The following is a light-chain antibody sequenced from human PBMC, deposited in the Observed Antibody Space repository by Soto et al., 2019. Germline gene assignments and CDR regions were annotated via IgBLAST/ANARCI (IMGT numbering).Light chain of an antibody. CDR3: GSYASATLI. CDR1: SSDIGAYDY. Sequence: QSVLTQPASVSGSPGQSITISCTGTSSDIGAYDYVSWFQQYSGKAPTLIIYEVRFRPSGVSSRFSGSKSGNTASLTISGLLTEDEADYYCGSYASATLIFGGGTKLTVL. CDR2: EVR. J-gene: IGLJ2*01. V-gene: IGLV2-14*03.